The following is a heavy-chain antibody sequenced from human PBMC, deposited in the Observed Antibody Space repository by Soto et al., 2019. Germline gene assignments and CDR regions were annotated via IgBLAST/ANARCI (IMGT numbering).Heavy chain of an antibody. CDR1: GLTFRSYW. J-gene: IGHJ1*01. CDR3: AKGPGVVITTRYFQH. V-gene: IGHV3-74*03. D-gene: IGHD3-22*01. Sequence: PGGSLRLSCAASGLTFRSYWMHWVRQAPGKGLVWVSRINTDGSVAMYVDSVKGRFTISRDNAKNTLYLHMNSLRTEDTALYYCAKGPGVVITTRYFQHWGQGTLVTVSS. CDR2: INTDGSVA.